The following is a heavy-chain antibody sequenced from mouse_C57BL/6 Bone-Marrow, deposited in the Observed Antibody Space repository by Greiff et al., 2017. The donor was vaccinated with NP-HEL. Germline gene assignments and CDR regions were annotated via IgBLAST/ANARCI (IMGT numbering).Heavy chain of an antibody. CDR2: IRSKSSNDAT. D-gene: IGHD1-1*01. V-gene: IGHV10-3*01. CDR3: VRNYYGSSYAMDY. Sequence: EVKLVESGGGLVQPKGSLKLSCAASGFTFNTYAMHWVRQAPGKGLEWVARIRSKSSNDATYYADSVKDRFTISRDDSQSMLYLQMNNLKTEDTAMYYCVRNYYGSSYAMDYWGQGTSVTVSS. CDR1: GFTFNTYA. J-gene: IGHJ4*01.